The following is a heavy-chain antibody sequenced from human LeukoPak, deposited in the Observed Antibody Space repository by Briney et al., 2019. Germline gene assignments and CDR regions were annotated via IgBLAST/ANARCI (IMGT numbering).Heavy chain of an antibody. CDR1: GYTLTELS. D-gene: IGHD2-15*01. Sequence: ASVKVSCKVSGYTLTELSMHWVRQAPGKGLEWMGGFDPEDGETIYAQKFQGRVTMTEDTSTDTAYMELSSLRSEDTAVYYCATGIRSAGSPNFDYWGQGTLVTVSS. V-gene: IGHV1-24*01. J-gene: IGHJ4*02. CDR2: FDPEDGET. CDR3: ATGIRSAGSPNFDY.